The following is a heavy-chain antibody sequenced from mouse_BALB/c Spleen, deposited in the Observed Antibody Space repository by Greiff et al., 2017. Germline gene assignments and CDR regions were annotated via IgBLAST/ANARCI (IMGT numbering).Heavy chain of an antibody. CDR1: GFTFSSYA. CDR3: ARDGDYYGRETWFAY. Sequence: EVMLVESGGGLVKPGGSLKLSCAASGFTFSSYAMSWVRQTPEKRLEWVASISSGGSTYYPDSVKGRFTISRDNARNILYLQMSSLRSEDTAMYYCARDGDYYGRETWFAYWGQGTLVTVSA. J-gene: IGHJ3*01. CDR2: ISSGGST. V-gene: IGHV5-6-5*01. D-gene: IGHD1-1*01.